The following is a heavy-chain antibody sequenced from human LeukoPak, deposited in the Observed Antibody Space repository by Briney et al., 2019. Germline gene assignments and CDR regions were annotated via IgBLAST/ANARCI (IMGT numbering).Heavy chain of an antibody. V-gene: IGHV5-51*01. D-gene: IGHD3-10*01. Sequence: KPGESLKISCKGSGYSFTSYWIGWVRQMPGKGLEWMGIIYPGDSDTRYSPSFQGQVTISADKSISTAYLQWSSLKASDTAMYYCARQRVGITMVRGVSTDWYFDLWGRGTLVTVSS. J-gene: IGHJ2*01. CDR2: IYPGDSDT. CDR1: GYSFTSYW. CDR3: ARQRVGITMVRGVSTDWYFDL.